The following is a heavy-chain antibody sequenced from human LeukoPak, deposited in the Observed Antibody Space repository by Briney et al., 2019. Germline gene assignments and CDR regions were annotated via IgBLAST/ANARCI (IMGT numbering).Heavy chain of an antibody. CDR2: LTGTDGST. CDR1: GFTFSSYA. Sequence: GGSLRLSCAASGFTFSSYAMSWVRQAPGKGLEWVSSLTGTDGSTYYADSVKGRCTISGDNSKNTLYLQMNSLRPEDTAIYYCAKVGTTFYYYYMDVWGKGTTVTVSS. J-gene: IGHJ6*03. D-gene: IGHD1-7*01. CDR3: AKVGTTFYYYYMDV. V-gene: IGHV3-23*01.